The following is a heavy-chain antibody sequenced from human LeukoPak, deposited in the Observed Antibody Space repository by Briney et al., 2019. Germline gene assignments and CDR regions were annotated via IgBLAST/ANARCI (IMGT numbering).Heavy chain of an antibody. CDR3: AKDGYGSGGRWFDP. CDR1: GFSFSSYG. J-gene: IGHJ5*02. CDR2: IRNDGSNT. D-gene: IGHD3-10*01. Sequence: GGSLRLSCAASGFSFSSYGMHWLRQAPGKGLEWVAFIRNDGSNTYYADSVKGRFTISRDNAKNSLFLQMNSLRAEDSAVYFCAKDGYGSGGRWFDPWGRGTLVTVSS. V-gene: IGHV3-30*02.